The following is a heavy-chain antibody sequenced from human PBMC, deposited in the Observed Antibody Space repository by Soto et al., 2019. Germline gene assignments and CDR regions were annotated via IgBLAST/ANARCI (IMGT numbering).Heavy chain of an antibody. Sequence: GGSLRVSCAASGFTFSSHAMSWVRQAPGKGLEWVSAISASGGSTYYADSVKGRFTISRDNSKNTLYLQMNSLRAEDTAVYYCAKSSPRYCSSTSCYYFFYFDYWGQGTLVTVSS. D-gene: IGHD2-2*01. J-gene: IGHJ4*02. CDR2: ISASGGST. V-gene: IGHV3-23*01. CDR1: GFTFSSHA. CDR3: AKSSPRYCSSTSCYYFFYFDY.